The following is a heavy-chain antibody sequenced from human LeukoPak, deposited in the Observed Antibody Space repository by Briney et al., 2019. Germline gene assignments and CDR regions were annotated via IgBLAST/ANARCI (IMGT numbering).Heavy chain of an antibody. CDR1: GFTFSNYI. J-gene: IGHJ3*02. D-gene: IGHD4-23*01. V-gene: IGHV3-23*01. Sequence: TGGSLRLSCAASGFTFSNYIMTWVRQAPGKGLEWVSVISNTGEVTNYADSVKGRFSISRDNFKNTLYLQMNSLRVEDTAVYYCAKILPRTVAPWKEGFDIWGQGTVVTVSS. CDR2: ISNTGEVT. CDR3: AKILPRTVAPWKEGFDI.